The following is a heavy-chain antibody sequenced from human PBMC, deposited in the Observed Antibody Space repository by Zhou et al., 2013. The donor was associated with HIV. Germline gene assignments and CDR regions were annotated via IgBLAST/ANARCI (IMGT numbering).Heavy chain of an antibody. Sequence: QVHLTQSGPEVKKTGASVLVSCKVSGYSLTDLSIHWVRQPPGKGLEWMGGLDTEVRRTFYAQEFQGRVFMTEDPYEEKAYMELTDLKITDTAVYYCGTIPHLTGSTVDMTAIGGGDYWGREPGHRVL. CDR2: LDTEVRRT. CDR1: GYSLTDLS. J-gene: IGHJ4*02. CDR3: GTIPHLTGSTVDMTAIGGGDY. V-gene: IGHV1-24*01. D-gene: IGHD3-16*01.